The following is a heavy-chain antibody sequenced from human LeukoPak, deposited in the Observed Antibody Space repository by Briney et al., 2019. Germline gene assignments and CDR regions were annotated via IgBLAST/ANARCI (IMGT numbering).Heavy chain of an antibody. Sequence: PSETLSLTCIVSGGSISGYYWSWIRQPPGKGLEWIGYIYYSGSTNYNPSLKSRVTISVDTSKNQFSLKLSSVTAADTAVYYCARHRQRGYSYGTAWYFDLWGRGTLVTVSS. J-gene: IGHJ2*01. V-gene: IGHV4-59*08. CDR2: IYYSGST. CDR3: ARHRQRGYSYGTAWYFDL. D-gene: IGHD5-18*01. CDR1: GGSISGYY.